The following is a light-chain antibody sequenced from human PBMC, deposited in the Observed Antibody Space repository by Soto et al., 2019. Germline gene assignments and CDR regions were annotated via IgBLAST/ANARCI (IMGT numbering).Light chain of an antibody. J-gene: IGKJ4*01. CDR1: QSVSSSY. V-gene: IGKV3-20*01. CDR2: GAS. CDR3: QHYGTSPLT. Sequence: EIVLTQSPGTLSLSPGERATLSCRASQSVSSSYLAWYQQKPGQAPGLLIYGASSSATGIPDRFSGSGSGTDFTLTISRLEPEDFAVYYCQHYGTSPLTFGGGTKVEI.